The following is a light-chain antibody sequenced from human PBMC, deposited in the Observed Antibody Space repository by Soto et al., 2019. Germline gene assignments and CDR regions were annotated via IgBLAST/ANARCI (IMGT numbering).Light chain of an antibody. CDR3: QQYGSSSWT. J-gene: IGKJ1*01. CDR2: GTS. V-gene: IGKV3-20*01. CDR1: QSVSSSY. Sequence: EIVLTQSPGTLSLSPGERATLSCRASQSVSSSYLAWYQQKPGQAPRLLIYGTSSRATAIPDRFSGSGSGTDFTLTISRLEPEDFAVYYCQQYGSSSWTLGQGNKVEIK.